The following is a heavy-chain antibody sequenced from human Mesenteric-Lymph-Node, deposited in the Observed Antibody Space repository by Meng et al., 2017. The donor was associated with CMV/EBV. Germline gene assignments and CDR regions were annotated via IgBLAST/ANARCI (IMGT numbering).Heavy chain of an antibody. D-gene: IGHD3-22*01. Sequence: ASVKVSCKASGYTFRDYAISWVRQAPGQGLEWMEWISTYNGNTIYAQKFKDRVTMTTDASTTTAYMDLRSLKSDDTAVYYCARDFYESSGYSDDCFDPWGQGTLVTVSS. CDR3: ARDFYESSGYSDDCFDP. J-gene: IGHJ5*02. CDR2: ISTYNGNT. CDR1: GYTFRDYA. V-gene: IGHV1-18*01.